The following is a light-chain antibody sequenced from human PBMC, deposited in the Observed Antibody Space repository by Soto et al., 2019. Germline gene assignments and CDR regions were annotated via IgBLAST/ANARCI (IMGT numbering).Light chain of an antibody. CDR2: GAS. CDR1: QSVGST. J-gene: IGKJ2*03. CDR3: QHYSGWPHS. V-gene: IGKV3-15*01. Sequence: DIVMTQSPATLSVSPGERATLSCRASQSVGSTLAWYQRKPGQGPRLLISGASTRATGIPARFSGSGFGTEFTLTISSLQPEDFAVYYCQHYSGWPHSFGQGTNLDIK.